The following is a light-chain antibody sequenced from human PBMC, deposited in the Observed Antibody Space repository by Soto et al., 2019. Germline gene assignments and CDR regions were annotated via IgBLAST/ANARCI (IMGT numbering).Light chain of an antibody. CDR3: CSYAGSSSVV. J-gene: IGLJ2*01. CDR1: SSDVGSYNL. CDR2: VVS. Sequence: QSALTQPASVSGSPGQSITISCTGTSSDVGSYNLVSWYQQHPGKAPKLMIYVVSKRPSGVSNRFSGSKSGNTASLTISGLQAEDEADYYCCSYAGSSSVVFGGGTQLTVL. V-gene: IGLV2-23*02.